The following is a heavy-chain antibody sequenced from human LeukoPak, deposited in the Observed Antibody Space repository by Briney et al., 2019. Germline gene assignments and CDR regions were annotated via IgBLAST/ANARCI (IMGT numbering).Heavy chain of an antibody. J-gene: IGHJ5*02. CDR3: AKAKGPAAWGNWFDP. CDR2: ISGSGGST. D-gene: IGHD2-2*01. Sequence: GGSLRLSCAASGFTFSSYAMSWVRQAPGRGLEWVSAISGSGGSTYYADSVKGRFTISRDNSKNTLYLQMNSLRAEDTAVYYCAKAKGPAAWGNWFDPWGQGTLVTVSS. V-gene: IGHV3-23*01. CDR1: GFTFSSYA.